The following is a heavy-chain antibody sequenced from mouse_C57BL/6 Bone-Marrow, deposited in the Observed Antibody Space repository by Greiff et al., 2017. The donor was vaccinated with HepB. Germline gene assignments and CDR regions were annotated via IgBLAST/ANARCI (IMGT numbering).Heavy chain of an antibody. CDR1: GFTFSDYG. V-gene: IGHV5-17*01. CDR2: ISSGSSTI. Sequence: EVQVVESGGGLVKPGGSLKLSCAASGFTFSDYGMHWVRQAPEKGLEWVAYISSGSSTIYYADTVKGRFTISRDNAKNTLFLQMTRLRSEDTAMYYCARHYGNPYYFDYWGQGTTLTVSS. CDR3: ARHYGNPYYFDY. D-gene: IGHD2-1*01. J-gene: IGHJ2*01.